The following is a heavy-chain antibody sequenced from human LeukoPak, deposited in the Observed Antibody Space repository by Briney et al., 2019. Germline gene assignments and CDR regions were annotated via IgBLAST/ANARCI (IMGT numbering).Heavy chain of an antibody. J-gene: IGHJ4*02. CDR1: GGSISSYY. D-gene: IGHD2-2*01. V-gene: IGHV4-59*01. CDR3: ARAPGYCSSTSCYAPRAFDY. CDR2: IYYSGST. Sequence: PSETLSLTCTVSGGSISSYYWSWIRQPPGKGLEWIGYIYYSGSTNYNPSLKSRVTTSVDTSKNQFSLKLSSVTAADTAVYYCARAPGYCSSTSCYAPRAFDYWGQGTLVTVSS.